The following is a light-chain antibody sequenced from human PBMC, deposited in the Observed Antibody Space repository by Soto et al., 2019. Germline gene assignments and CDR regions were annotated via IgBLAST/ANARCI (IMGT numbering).Light chain of an antibody. J-gene: IGKJ3*01. CDR1: QSVSSSY. V-gene: IGKV3-20*01. CDR3: QQYGSSPFT. Sequence: EMVLTQSPGTLSLSPGERATLSCRASQSVSSSYLAWYQQKPGQAPRLLIYGASSRATGIPDRFSGSGSGTDFTLTISRLEPEDFAVYYCQQYGSSPFTFGPGTKGDIK. CDR2: GAS.